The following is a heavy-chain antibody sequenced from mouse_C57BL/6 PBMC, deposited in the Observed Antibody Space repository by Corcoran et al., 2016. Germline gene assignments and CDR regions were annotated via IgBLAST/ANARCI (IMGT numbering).Heavy chain of an antibody. CDR2: INTYSGVP. D-gene: IGHD1-1*01. Sequence: QIQLVQSGPELKKPGETVKISCKASGYTFTTYGMSWVKQAPGKGLKWMGWINTYSGVPTYADDFKGRFAFSLETSASTAYLQINNLKNEDTATYFCARDSTVCPHWGQGTTLTVSS. CDR3: ARDSTVCPH. CDR1: GYTFTTYG. V-gene: IGHV9-3*01. J-gene: IGHJ2*01.